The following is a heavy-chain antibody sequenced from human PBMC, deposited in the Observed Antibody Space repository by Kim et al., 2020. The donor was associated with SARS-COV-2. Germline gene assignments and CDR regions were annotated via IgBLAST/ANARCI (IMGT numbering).Heavy chain of an antibody. D-gene: IGHD3-10*01. Sequence: ASVKVSCKASGYTFTGYYMHWVRQAPGQGLEWMGRINPNSGGTNYAQKFQGRVTMTRDTSISTAYMELSRLRSDDTAVYYCARGRITMVPVDYWGQGTLVTVSS. V-gene: IGHV1-2*06. CDR1: GYTFTGYY. CDR2: INPNSGGT. J-gene: IGHJ4*02. CDR3: ARGRITMVPVDY.